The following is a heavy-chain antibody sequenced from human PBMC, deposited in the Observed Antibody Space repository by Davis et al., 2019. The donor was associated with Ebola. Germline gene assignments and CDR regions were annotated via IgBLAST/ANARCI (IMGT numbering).Heavy chain of an antibody. D-gene: IGHD1-26*01. V-gene: IGHV1-18*01. CDR3: AREAGATTRIYDS. CDR2: ISAYNGNT. CDR1: GGTFSSYG. J-gene: IGHJ5*01. Sequence: ASVKVSCKASGGTFSSYGISWVRQAPGQGLEGMGWISAYNGNTNYAQKLQGRVTMTTDTSRCTAYMELRSLISDDTAVYYCAREAGATTRIYDSWGQGTLVTVSS.